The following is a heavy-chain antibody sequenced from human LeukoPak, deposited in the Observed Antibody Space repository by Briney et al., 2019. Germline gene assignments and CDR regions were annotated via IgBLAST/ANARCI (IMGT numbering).Heavy chain of an antibody. Sequence: GGSLRLSCAASGLSFSSYGMHWVRQAPGKGLEWVTFIRYDGDKRHYVDSVKGRFTVSRDNSRNTLYLQMYSLRVEDTAVYFCASTVLGRADWLDPWGQGTLVTVSS. CDR1: GLSFSSYG. D-gene: IGHD7-27*01. CDR2: IRYDGDKR. V-gene: IGHV3-30*02. J-gene: IGHJ5*02. CDR3: ASTVLGRADWLDP.